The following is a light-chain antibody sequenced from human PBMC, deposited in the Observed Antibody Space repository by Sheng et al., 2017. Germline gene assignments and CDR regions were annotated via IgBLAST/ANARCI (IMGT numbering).Light chain of an antibody. CDR1: QGLYNS. CDR3: QQYYRTPYN. Sequence: DIQMTQSPSSLPASVGDRVTITCRASQGLYNSLAWYQQKPGRAPKLLLYNTLRLESGVPSRFSGSGSGTDYTLTITNLQAEDFATYYCQQYYRTPYNFGQGTKLEI. J-gene: IGKJ2*01. CDR2: NTL. V-gene: IGKV1-NL1*01.